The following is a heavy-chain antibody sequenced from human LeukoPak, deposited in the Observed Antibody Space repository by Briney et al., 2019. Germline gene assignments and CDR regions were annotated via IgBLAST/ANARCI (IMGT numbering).Heavy chain of an antibody. V-gene: IGHV3-23*01. CDR3: AKTTRRIVEGYYYYMDV. D-gene: IGHD1-26*01. J-gene: IGHJ6*03. Sequence: PGGSLRLSCAASGFTFSSYAMSWVRQAAGKGLEWVSAISGSGGSTYYADSVKGRFTISIDNSKNTLYLQMNSLRAEDTAVYYCAKTTRRIVEGYYYYMDVWGKGTTVTVSS. CDR2: ISGSGGST. CDR1: GFTFSSYA.